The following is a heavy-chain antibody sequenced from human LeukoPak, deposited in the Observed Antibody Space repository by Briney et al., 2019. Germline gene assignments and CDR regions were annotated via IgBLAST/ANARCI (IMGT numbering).Heavy chain of an antibody. CDR3: ARDGYYYDSSGYHSNWFDP. CDR2: TYYSGST. J-gene: IGHJ5*02. Sequence: SETLSLTCTVSGGSISSYYWSWIRQPPGKGLEWIGYTYYSGSTNYNPSLKSRVTISVDTSKNQFSLKLSSVTAADTAVYYCARDGYYYDSSGYHSNWFDPWGQGTLVTVSS. D-gene: IGHD3-22*01. V-gene: IGHV4-59*01. CDR1: GGSISSYY.